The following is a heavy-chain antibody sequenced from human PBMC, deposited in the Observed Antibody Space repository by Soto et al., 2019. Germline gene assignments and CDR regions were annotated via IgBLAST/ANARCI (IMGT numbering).Heavy chain of an antibody. CDR1: GSTYSSYA. V-gene: IGHV1-69*13. J-gene: IGHJ5*02. CDR3: ARVVTAIQGDWLDP. Sequence: SVKDSFKASGSTYSSYAISWVRQAPGQGLEWMGGIIPIFGTANYAQKFQGRVTITADESTSTAYMELSSLRSEDTAVYYCARVVTAIQGDWLDPWGQGTLVTVSS. CDR2: IIPIFGTA. D-gene: IGHD2-21*02.